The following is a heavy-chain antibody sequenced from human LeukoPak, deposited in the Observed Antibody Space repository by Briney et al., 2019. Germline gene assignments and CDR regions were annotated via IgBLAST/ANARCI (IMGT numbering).Heavy chain of an antibody. Sequence: PGGSLRLSCAASGFTFSSYEMNWVRQAPGQGLEWVSYISSSGSTIYYADSVKGRFTISRDNAKNSLYLQMNSLRAEDTAVYYCARVDSSGADYWGQGTLVTVSS. CDR1: GFTFSSYE. CDR2: ISSSGSTI. D-gene: IGHD3-22*01. V-gene: IGHV3-48*03. CDR3: ARVDSSGADY. J-gene: IGHJ4*02.